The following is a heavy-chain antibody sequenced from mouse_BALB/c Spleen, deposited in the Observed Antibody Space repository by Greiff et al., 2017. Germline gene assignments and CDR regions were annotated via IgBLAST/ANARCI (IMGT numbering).Heavy chain of an antibody. J-gene: IGHJ2*01. V-gene: IGHV5-17*02. D-gene: IGHD1-2*01. Sequence: EVKLVGSGGGLVQPGGSRKLSCAASGFTFSSFGMHWVRQAPEKGLEWVAYISSGSSTIYYADTVKGRFTISRDNPKNTLFLQMTSLRSEDTAMYYCARSVYYGYYFDYWGQGTTLTVSS. CDR2: ISSGSSTI. CDR3: ARSVYYGYYFDY. CDR1: GFTFSSFG.